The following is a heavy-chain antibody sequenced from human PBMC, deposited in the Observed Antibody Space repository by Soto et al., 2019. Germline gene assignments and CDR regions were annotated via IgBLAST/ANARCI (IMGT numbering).Heavy chain of an antibody. CDR3: ARDPPDYYGDNRYGMDV. CDR1: GFTFSSYS. V-gene: IGHV3-21*01. Sequence: EVQLVESGGGLVKPGGSLRLSCAASGFTFSSYSMNWVRQAPGKGLEWVSSISSSSSYIYYADSVKGRFTISRDNAKNSLYLQMNSLRAEDTAVYYCARDPPDYYGDNRYGMDVWGQGTTVTVSS. CDR2: ISSSSSYI. J-gene: IGHJ6*02. D-gene: IGHD4-17*01.